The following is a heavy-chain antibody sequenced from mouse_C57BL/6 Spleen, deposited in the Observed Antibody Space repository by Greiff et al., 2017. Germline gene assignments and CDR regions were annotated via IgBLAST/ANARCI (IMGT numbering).Heavy chain of an antibody. D-gene: IGHD2-2*01. Sequence: VQLQQPGTELVKPGASVKLSCKASGYTFTSYWMHWVKQRPGQGLEWIGNINPSNGGTNYNEKFKSKATLTVDKSSSTAYMQLSSLTSEDSAVYYWARSASLLWFFFDYWGQGTTLTVSS. CDR1: GYTFTSYW. V-gene: IGHV1-53*01. J-gene: IGHJ2*01. CDR2: INPSNGGT. CDR3: ARSASLLWFFFDY.